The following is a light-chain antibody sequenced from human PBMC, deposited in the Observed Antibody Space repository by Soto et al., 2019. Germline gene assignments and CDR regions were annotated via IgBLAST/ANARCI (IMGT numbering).Light chain of an antibody. J-gene: IGKJ5*01. CDR2: DAS. CDR1: QNINNY. Sequence: ILMTHSPSSLSASVGDIVTITCQASQNINNYLNWYQQKPGRAPKLLIYDASNLEAGVPSRFRGSGSGTDFTFTISRLQPEDIATYYCQQYENLPTCGQGTRLEIK. CDR3: QQYENLPT. V-gene: IGKV1-33*01.